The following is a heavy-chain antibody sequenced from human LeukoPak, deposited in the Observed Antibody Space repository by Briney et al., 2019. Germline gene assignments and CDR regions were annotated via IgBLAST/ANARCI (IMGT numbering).Heavy chain of an antibody. CDR1: GGSIISGNYY. V-gene: IGHV4-4*02. J-gene: IGHJ4*02. D-gene: IGHD2-15*01. CDR2: IYHSGST. Sequence: SESLYFTCAATGGSIISGNYYWSCIRHPPVSGLEWIGEIYHSGSTNYNPSLKSRVTISVDKSKNQFSLKLSSVTAADTAIYYCARAGGSSDYWGQGTLVTVSS. CDR3: ARAGGSSDY.